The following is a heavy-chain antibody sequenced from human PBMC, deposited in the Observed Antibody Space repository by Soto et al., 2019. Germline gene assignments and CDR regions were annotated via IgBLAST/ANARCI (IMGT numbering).Heavy chain of an antibody. V-gene: IGHV3-15*01. D-gene: IGHD3-22*01. J-gene: IGHJ4*02. CDR1: GFTLTNAW. Sequence: EVQLVESGGGLVKPGGSLRLSCAASGFTLTNAWVSWVRQAPGKGLEWVGRIYSKTDGGTTDYAAPVKGRFTISRDDSKNTLYLQMNSLKTEDPAVYYCTTVGYYDSRATSRGQGTLVTVSS. CDR2: IYSKTDGGTT. CDR3: TTVGYYDSRATS.